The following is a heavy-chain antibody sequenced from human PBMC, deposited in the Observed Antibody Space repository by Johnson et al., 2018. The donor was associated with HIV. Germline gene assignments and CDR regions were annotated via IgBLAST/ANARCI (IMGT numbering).Heavy chain of an antibody. CDR3: ARLPSGYSRDDLDI. D-gene: IGHD5-18*01. J-gene: IGHJ3*02. Sequence: QVQLVESGGGVVQPGRSLRLSCAASGFAFSSYTMHWVRQVPGKGLDWVAVISYDGSNKYYADSVKGRFTISRDNSKNTLYLQINSLRPEDTAVYYCARLPSGYSRDDLDIWGQGTMVTVSS. CDR1: GFAFSSYT. V-gene: IGHV3-30*04. CDR2: ISYDGSNK.